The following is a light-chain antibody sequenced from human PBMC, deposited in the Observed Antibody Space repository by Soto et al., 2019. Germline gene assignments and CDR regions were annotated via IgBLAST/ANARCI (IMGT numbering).Light chain of an antibody. Sequence: DIQLTQSPAFLSASVGDRVTITCRAGQGISSYLAWYQQKPGKAPKLLIYAASTLQSGVPSRFSGSGSGTEFTLTISSLQPEDVATYYCQKYNSALSITFGQGTRLEI. CDR1: QGISSY. CDR3: QKYNSALSIT. CDR2: AAS. J-gene: IGKJ5*01. V-gene: IGKV1-9*01.